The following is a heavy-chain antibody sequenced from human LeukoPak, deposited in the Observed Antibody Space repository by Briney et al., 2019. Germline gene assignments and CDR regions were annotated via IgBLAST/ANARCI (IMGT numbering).Heavy chain of an antibody. J-gene: IGHJ4*02. Sequence: SETLSLTCSVSGGSISSGGYFWSWIRQHPGKGLEWIGYIYYSGSTYYNPSLKSRVTIPKDTSKNQFSLKLSSVTAADTAVYYCARASVTPMGILDYWGQGTLVTVSS. CDR2: IYYSGST. CDR1: GGSISSGGYF. CDR3: ARASVTPMGILDY. D-gene: IGHD5-18*01. V-gene: IGHV4-31*03.